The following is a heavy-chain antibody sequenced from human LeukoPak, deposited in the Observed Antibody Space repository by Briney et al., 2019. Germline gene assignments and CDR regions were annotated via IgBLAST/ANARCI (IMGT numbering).Heavy chain of an antibody. J-gene: IGHJ5*02. V-gene: IGHV4-59*08. D-gene: IGHD1-26*01. Sequence: SETLSLTCTVSGVSINSYYWSWIRQPPGKGLEWIGYIYYSGSTNYNPSLKSRVTISVDTSKNQFSLKLSSVTAADTAVYYCARSKGGTYSWFDPWGQGTLVTVSS. CDR1: GVSINSYY. CDR2: IYYSGST. CDR3: ARSKGGTYSWFDP.